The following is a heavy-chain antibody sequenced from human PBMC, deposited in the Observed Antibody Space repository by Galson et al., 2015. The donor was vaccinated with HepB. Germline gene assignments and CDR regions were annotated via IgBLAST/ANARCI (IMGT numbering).Heavy chain of an antibody. CDR3: AKRSASGAYYDS. J-gene: IGHJ4*02. CDR2: ITASGGDT. V-gene: IGHV3-23*01. Sequence: SLRLSCAASGFTFNNYGMAWVRQAPGKGPEWVSTITASGGDTFYAGSVKGRFTTSRDNSKNMFFLQMNSPRAEDSAEYYCAKRSASGAYYDSWGQGTLVTVSS. D-gene: IGHD3-10*01. CDR1: GFTFNNYG.